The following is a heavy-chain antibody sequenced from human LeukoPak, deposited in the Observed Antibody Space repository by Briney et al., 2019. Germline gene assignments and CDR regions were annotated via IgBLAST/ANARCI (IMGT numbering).Heavy chain of an antibody. J-gene: IGHJ4*02. D-gene: IGHD2/OR15-2a*01. CDR1: GYTFTSYY. V-gene: IGHV1-46*01. Sequence: ASVKVSCKASGYTFTSYYMLWVRQAPGQGLEWMGIINPSGGTTSYAQKFQGRVTMTRDTSTSTVYMELSSLRSEDTAIYYCARETYSNNYPNIDYWGQGTLVTVSS. CDR2: INPSGGTT. CDR3: ARETYSNNYPNIDY.